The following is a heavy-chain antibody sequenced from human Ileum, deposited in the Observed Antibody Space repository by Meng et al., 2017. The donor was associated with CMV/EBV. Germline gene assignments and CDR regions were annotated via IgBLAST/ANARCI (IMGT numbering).Heavy chain of an antibody. CDR3: ARPYTSGWSNWFDP. V-gene: IGHV1-2*02. D-gene: IGHD6-19*01. CDR1: GYTFNAYP. J-gene: IGHJ5*02. Sequence: AQLVQPGAEGKKPGASGKVSWKASGYTFNAYPVHGVRQAPGQGLEWMGWINPNSGGTKYAQKFRGRVTLTRDTSISTVYMDLTTITSDDTAVYYCARPYTSGWSNWFDPWGQGTLVTVSS. CDR2: INPNSGGT.